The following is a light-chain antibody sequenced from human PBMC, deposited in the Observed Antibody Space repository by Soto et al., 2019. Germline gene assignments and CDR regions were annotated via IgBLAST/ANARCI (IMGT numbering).Light chain of an antibody. CDR1: QSVSSSY. Sequence: DIVLTQSPCSLSLSAGDRATLSCRASQSVSSSYLAWYQQKPGQAPRLLMYGTSSRATGIPDRFSGSGSGTDFTLTISRLEPEDFAVYYCQQRSNLPFTFGGGTKVDIK. CDR2: GTS. CDR3: QQRSNLPFT. V-gene: IGKV3D-20*02. J-gene: IGKJ4*01.